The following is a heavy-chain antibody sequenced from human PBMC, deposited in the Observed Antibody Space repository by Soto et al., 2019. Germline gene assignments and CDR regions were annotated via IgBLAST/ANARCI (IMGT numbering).Heavy chain of an antibody. Sequence: GGSLRLSCAASGFTFSSYSMNWVRQAPGKGLEWVSYISSSSSTIYYADSVKGRFTISRDNAKNSLYLQMNSLRDEDTAVYYCARSFILLRYCSSTSCYLPDYWGQGTLVTVSS. CDR2: ISSSSSTI. CDR1: GFTFSSYS. J-gene: IGHJ4*02. V-gene: IGHV3-48*02. CDR3: ARSFILLRYCSSTSCYLPDY. D-gene: IGHD2-2*01.